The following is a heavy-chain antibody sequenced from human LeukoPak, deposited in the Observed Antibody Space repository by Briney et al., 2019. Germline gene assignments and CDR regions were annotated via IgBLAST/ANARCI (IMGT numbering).Heavy chain of an antibody. CDR1: GFTFSSYA. V-gene: IGHV3-64*01. CDR3: AGGGLRYFDWSRPFDY. D-gene: IGHD3-9*01. CDR2: ISSNGGST. J-gene: IGHJ4*02. Sequence: GGSLRLSCAASGFTFSSYAMHWVRQAPGKGLEYVSAISSNGGSTYYANSVKGRFTISRDNSKNTLYLQMGSLRAEDMAVYYCAGGGLRYFDWSRPFDYWGQGTLVTVSS.